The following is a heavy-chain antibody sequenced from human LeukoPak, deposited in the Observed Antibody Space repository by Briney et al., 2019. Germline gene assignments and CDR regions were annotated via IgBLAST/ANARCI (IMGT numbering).Heavy chain of an antibody. CDR2: VKEDGRQK. Sequence: PGGSLRLPCSAPGFPFSTFWMSWVPQAPGKGLEGGANVKEDGRQKFYVDYVKGRFTSSRDNAKNSLYLQMNSLRAQDTAVYYCASCAGYTGSWSAFDYWGQGTLVTVSS. CDR3: ASCAGYTGSWSAFDY. CDR1: GFPFSTFW. D-gene: IGHD6-13*01. J-gene: IGHJ4*02. V-gene: IGHV3-7*05.